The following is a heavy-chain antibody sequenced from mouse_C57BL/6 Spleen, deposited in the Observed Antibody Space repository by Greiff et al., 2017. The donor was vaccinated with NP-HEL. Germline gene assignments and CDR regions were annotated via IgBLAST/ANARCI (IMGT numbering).Heavy chain of an antibody. Sequence: VQRVESGPGLVAPSQSLSITCTVSGFSLTSYAISWVRQPPGKGLEWLGVIWTGGGTNYNSALKSRLSISKDNSKSQVFLKMNSLQPDDTARYYCARKTAQAPYYAMDYWGQGTSVTVSS. J-gene: IGHJ4*01. CDR3: ARKTAQAPYYAMDY. V-gene: IGHV2-9-1*01. D-gene: IGHD3-2*02. CDR2: IWTGGGT. CDR1: GFSLTSYA.